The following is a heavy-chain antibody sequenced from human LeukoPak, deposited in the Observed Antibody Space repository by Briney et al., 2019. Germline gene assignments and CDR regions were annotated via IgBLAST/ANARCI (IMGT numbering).Heavy chain of an antibody. J-gene: IGHJ6*02. CDR2: FDPEDGET. CDR1: GYTLTKLY. V-gene: IGHV1-24*01. Sequence: ASVKVSCKVSGYTLTKLYIHWVRQAPGKGLEWMGGFDPEDGETIYAQQFQGRVTMTEDTSSDTAYMELKNLRSEDTAVYYCGTLRWHIIELHYYYAMTSGAKGPRSPSP. CDR3: GTLRWHIIELHYYYAMTS. D-gene: IGHD2-21*01.